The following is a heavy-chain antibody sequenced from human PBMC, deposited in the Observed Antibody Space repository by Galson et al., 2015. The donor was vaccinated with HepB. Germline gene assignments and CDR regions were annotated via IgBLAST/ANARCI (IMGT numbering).Heavy chain of an antibody. Sequence: SLRLSCAASGFTFSDYYMSWIRQAPGKGLEWVSYISSSSSYTNYADSVKGRFTISRDNAENSLYLQMNSLRAEDTAVYYCARDRERRDGYHKYDYWGQGTLVTVSS. CDR3: ARDRERRDGYHKYDY. CDR2: ISSSSSYT. CDR1: GFTFSDYY. J-gene: IGHJ4*02. D-gene: IGHD5-24*01. V-gene: IGHV3-11*05.